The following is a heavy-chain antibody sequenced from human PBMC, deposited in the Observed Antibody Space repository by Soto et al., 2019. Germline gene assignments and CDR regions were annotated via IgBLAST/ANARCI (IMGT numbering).Heavy chain of an antibody. Sequence: SVKVSCKASGGTFSSYAISWVRQAPGRGLEWMGGIIPIFGTANYAQKFQGRVTITADESTSTAYMELSSLRSEDTAVYYCARDQDSSSTSRGYYYYYYGMDVWGQGTTVTVSS. J-gene: IGHJ6*02. V-gene: IGHV1-69*13. D-gene: IGHD6-6*01. CDR2: IIPIFGTA. CDR3: ARDQDSSSTSRGYYYYYYGMDV. CDR1: GGTFSSYA.